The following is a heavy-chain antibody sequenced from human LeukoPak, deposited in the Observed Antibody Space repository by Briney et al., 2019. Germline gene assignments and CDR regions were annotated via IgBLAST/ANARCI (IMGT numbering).Heavy chain of an antibody. Sequence: GESLKISCKGSGYRFTSYWIGWVRQKPGKGLEWMGIIYPGDSDTRYSPSFQGQVTISADKSISTAYLQWSSLKASDTAMYYCASRWIQDGFDIWGQGTMVTVSS. CDR2: IYPGDSDT. CDR3: ASRWIQDGFDI. D-gene: IGHD5-18*01. V-gene: IGHV5-51*01. CDR1: GYRFTSYW. J-gene: IGHJ3*02.